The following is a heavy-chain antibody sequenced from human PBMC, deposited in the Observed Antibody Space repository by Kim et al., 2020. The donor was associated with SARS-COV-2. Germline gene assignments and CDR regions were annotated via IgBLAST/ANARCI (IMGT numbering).Heavy chain of an antibody. CDR3: ARWGGATSYYSYYGMDV. V-gene: IGHV4-39*01. Sequence: SETLSLTCTVSGGSISSSSYYWGWIRQPPGKGLEWIGSIYYSGSTYYNPSLKSRVTISVDTSKNQFSLKLSSVTAADTAVYYCARWGGATSYYSYYGMDVWGQATTVTVSS. D-gene: IGHD1-26*01. J-gene: IGHJ6*02. CDR2: IYYSGST. CDR1: GGSISSSSYY.